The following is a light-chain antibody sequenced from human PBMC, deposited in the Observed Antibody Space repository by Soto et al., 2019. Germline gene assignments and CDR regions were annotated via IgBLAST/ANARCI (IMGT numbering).Light chain of an antibody. CDR3: QQYNSYSPWT. CDR2: KAS. Sequence: DIQMTQSPSTLSSSVWDRFTITCRASQSISSWLAWYQQKPGKAPKLLIYKASSLESGVPSRFSGSGSGTEFTLTISSLQPDDFATYYCQQYNSYSPWTFGQGTKVDIK. J-gene: IGKJ1*01. CDR1: QSISSW. V-gene: IGKV1-5*03.